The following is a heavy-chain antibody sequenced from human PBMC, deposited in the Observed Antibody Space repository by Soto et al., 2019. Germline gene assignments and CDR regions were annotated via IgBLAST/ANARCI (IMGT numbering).Heavy chain of an antibody. J-gene: IGHJ5*02. CDR1: GFPVSTNY. Sequence: EVQLVESGGDLVQPGGSRRLSCAASGFPVSTNYVSWVRQAPGKGLEWVSIIYDGGSTYYADSVKGRFTISRDNFKNVLYLQMNSLRVEDTAVYYCARGDGDYGRRLDPWGQGTQVTVSS. CDR3: ARGDGDYGRRLDP. CDR2: IYDGGST. V-gene: IGHV3-66*01. D-gene: IGHD4-17*01.